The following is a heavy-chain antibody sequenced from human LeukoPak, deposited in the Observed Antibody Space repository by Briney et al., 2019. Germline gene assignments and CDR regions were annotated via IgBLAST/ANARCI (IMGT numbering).Heavy chain of an antibody. CDR2: IYSDGGT. CDR3: ARDWGYCGSTSCHVFDY. D-gene: IGHD2-2*01. J-gene: IGHJ4*02. Sequence: PGGSLRLSCAASGFTVSSNYMSWVRQAPGRGLEWVSVIYSDGGTYYADSVKGRFTISRDNSKNTLYLQMNSLRVEDTAVYYCARDWGYCGSTSCHVFDYWGQGTLVTVSS. CDR1: GFTVSSNY. V-gene: IGHV3-53*01.